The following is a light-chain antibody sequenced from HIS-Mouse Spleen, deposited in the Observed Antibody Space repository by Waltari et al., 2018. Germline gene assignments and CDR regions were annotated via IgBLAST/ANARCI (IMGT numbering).Light chain of an antibody. CDR3: SSYAGSNNFV. CDR1: SRDVGVYNY. CDR2: EVS. J-gene: IGLJ1*01. V-gene: IGLV2-8*01. Sequence: QSALTQPPSASGSPGQSVTISCTGTSRDVGVYNYVSWYQQHPGKSPKLMIYEVSKRPSGVPDRFSGSKSGNTASLTVSGLQAEDEADYYCSSYAGSNNFVFGTGTKVTVL.